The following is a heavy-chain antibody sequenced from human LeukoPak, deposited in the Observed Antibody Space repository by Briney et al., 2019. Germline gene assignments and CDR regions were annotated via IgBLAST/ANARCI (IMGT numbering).Heavy chain of an antibody. J-gene: IGHJ4*02. CDR3: ARVLNKVVVPAALDY. CDR2: ISTNNGNT. D-gene: IGHD2-2*01. Sequence: GASVKVSCKASGYTFSSYGISWVRQAPGQGLEWMGWISTNNGNTNKAQTRQGRVTMTTDTYTSTAYMEMRSMRPNDTAVYYYARVLNKVVVPAALDYWGQGTLVTVSS. V-gene: IGHV1-18*01. CDR1: GYTFSSYG.